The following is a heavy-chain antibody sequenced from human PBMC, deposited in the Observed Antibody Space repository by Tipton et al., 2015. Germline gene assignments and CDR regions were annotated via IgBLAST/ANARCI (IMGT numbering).Heavy chain of an antibody. CDR1: GDSISSSDYY. CDR3: ARRTTVSPGLDY. Sequence: TLSLTCTVSGDSISSSDYYGGWIRQPPGKGLEWIGRIYYSGSTYYNPSLKRRITISVDTSKNQFSLKLSSVTAADTAVYYCARRTTVSPGLDYWGQVPLLIASS. D-gene: IGHD4-17*01. V-gene: IGHV4-39*01. J-gene: IGHJ4*02. CDR2: IYYSGST.